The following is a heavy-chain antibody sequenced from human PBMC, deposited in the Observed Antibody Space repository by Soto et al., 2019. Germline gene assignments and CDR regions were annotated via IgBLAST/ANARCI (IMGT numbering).Heavy chain of an antibody. CDR3: ARDLRLPYGMDG. CDR1: GGSISSGDYY. CDR2: IYYSGST. Sequence: PSETLSLTCTVSGGSISSGDYYWSWIRQPPGKGLEWIGYIYYSGSTYYNPSLKSRVTISVDTSKNQFSLKLSSVTAADTAVYYCARDLRLPYGMDGWGQGTTVTVSS. D-gene: IGHD4-17*01. J-gene: IGHJ6*02. V-gene: IGHV4-30-4*02.